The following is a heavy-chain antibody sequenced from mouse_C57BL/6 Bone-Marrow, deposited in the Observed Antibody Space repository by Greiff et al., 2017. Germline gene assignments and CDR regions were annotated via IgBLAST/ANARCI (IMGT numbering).Heavy chain of an antibody. D-gene: IGHD2-3*01. J-gene: IGHJ1*03. CDR2: ISSGGSSD. Sequence: EVQGVESGGDLVKPGGSLKLSCAASGFTFSSYGMSWVRQTPDKRLEWVGTISSGGSSDYYPDSVKGRFTISRDNAKNTLYLQMSSLKSEDTSMYYCARLGTTFGLDVWGTGTTGTVSS. CDR1: GFTFSSYG. CDR3: ARLGTTFGLDV. V-gene: IGHV5-6*01.